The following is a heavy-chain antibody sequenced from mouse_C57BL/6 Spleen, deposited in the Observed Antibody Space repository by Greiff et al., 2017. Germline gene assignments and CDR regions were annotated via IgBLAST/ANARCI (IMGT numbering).Heavy chain of an antibody. J-gene: IGHJ4*01. CDR2: INPSTGGT. CDR3: ARSASITTVVDYARDY. D-gene: IGHD1-1*01. Sequence: VQLKQSGPELVKPGASVKISCKASGYSFTGYYMNWVKQSPEKSLEWIGEINPSTGGTTYNQKFKAKATLTVDKSSSTAYMQLKSLTSEDSAVYYCARSASITTVVDYARDYWGQGTSVTVSS. V-gene: IGHV1-42*01. CDR1: GYSFTGYY.